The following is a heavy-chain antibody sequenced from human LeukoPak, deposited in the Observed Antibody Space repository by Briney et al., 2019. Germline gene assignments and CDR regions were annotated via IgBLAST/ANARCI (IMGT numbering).Heavy chain of an antibody. Sequence: ASVKVSCKTSGYTFTSYGISWVRQAPGQGLEWMGWISAYNGNTNYAQKLQGRVTMTTDTSTSTAYMELRSLRSDDTAVYYCARDRFGYSSGRYNYWGQGTLVTVSS. CDR2: ISAYNGNT. CDR1: GYTFTSYG. J-gene: IGHJ4*02. D-gene: IGHD6-19*01. CDR3: ARDRFGYSSGRYNY. V-gene: IGHV1-18*01.